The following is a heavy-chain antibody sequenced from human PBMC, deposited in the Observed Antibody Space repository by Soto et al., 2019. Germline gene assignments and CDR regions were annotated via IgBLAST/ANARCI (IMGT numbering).Heavy chain of an antibody. CDR1: GYSFTSYW. CDR2: IDPSDSYT. D-gene: IGHD6-13*01. V-gene: IGHV5-10-1*03. CDR3: ARHPYSSSWFGDDFDY. Sequence: EVQLVQSGAEVKKPGESLRISCKGSGYSFTSYWISWVRQMPGKGLEWMGRIDPSDSYTNYSPSFQGHVTISADKSISTAYLQWSSLKASDTAMYYCARHPYSSSWFGDDFDYWGQGTLVTVSS. J-gene: IGHJ4*02.